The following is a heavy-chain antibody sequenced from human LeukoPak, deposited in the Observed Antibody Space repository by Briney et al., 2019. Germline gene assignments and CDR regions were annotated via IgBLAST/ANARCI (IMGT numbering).Heavy chain of an antibody. Sequence: SVNVSCKASGGTFSSYAISWVRQAPGQGLEWMGGIIPIFGTANYAQKFQGRVTITADESTGTAYMELSSLRSEDTAVYYCARESTRADYYDSSGRLDYWGQGTLVTVSS. D-gene: IGHD3-22*01. J-gene: IGHJ4*02. V-gene: IGHV1-69*13. CDR1: GGTFSSYA. CDR3: ARESTRADYYDSSGRLDY. CDR2: IIPIFGTA.